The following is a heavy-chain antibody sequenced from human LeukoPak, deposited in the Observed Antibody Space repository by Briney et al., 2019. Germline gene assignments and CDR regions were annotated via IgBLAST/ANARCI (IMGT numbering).Heavy chain of an antibody. J-gene: IGHJ3*02. CDR3: ARDLVTVTKGFDI. CDR2: ISYIGST. D-gene: IGHD4-17*01. V-gene: IGHV4-59*11. Sequence: SETLSLTCVVSGDSFSSHYWTWIRQSPGKGLEWVGYISYIGSTNYNPSLKSRVTISIDTSKNQFSLKLRSVTAADTAVYYCARDLVTVTKGFDIWGQGTMVSVSS. CDR1: GDSFSSHY.